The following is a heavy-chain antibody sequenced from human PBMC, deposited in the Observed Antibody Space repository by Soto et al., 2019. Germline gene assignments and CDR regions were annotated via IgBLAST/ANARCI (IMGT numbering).Heavy chain of an antibody. CDR3: ARDGPYCISTSCYADY. Sequence: PGGSLRLSCAASDFTFSSYSMNWVRQAPGEGLEWVSSISSGGNYIYYADSVKGRFTISRDNAKNLLFLQMNSLRAEDTAIYYCARDGPYCISTSCYADYWGQGTPVTVSS. CDR1: DFTFSSYS. J-gene: IGHJ4*02. D-gene: IGHD2-2*01. V-gene: IGHV3-21*01. CDR2: ISSGGNYI.